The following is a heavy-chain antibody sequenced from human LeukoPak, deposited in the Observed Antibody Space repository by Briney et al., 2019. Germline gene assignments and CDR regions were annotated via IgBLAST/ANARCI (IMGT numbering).Heavy chain of an antibody. Sequence: PGGSLRLSCAASGFTFSSYSMNWVRQAPGKGLEWVSSISSGSSYIYYADSVKGRFTISRDNAKNSLYLQMNSLRAEDTAVYYCARDRSAYDFWSGYYPPYYFDYWGQGTLVTVSS. V-gene: IGHV3-21*01. J-gene: IGHJ4*02. D-gene: IGHD3-3*01. CDR2: ISSGSSYI. CDR3: ARDRSAYDFWSGYYPPYYFDY. CDR1: GFTFSSYS.